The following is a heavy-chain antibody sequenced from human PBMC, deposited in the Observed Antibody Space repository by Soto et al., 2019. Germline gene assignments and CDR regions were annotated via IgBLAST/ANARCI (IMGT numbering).Heavy chain of an antibody. J-gene: IGHJ4*02. CDR3: ARIDYYDSSGYLVY. D-gene: IGHD3-22*01. CDR2: ISAYNGNT. Sequence: EASVKVSCKASGYTFTSYGISWVRQAPGQGLEWMGWISAYNGNTNYAQKLQGRVTMTTDTSTSTAYMELRSLRSDDTAVYYCARIDYYDSSGYLVYWGQGTLVTVSS. V-gene: IGHV1-18*01. CDR1: GYTFTSYG.